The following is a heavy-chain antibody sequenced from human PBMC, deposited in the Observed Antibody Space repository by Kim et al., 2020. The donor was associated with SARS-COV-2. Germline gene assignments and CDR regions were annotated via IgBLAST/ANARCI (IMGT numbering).Heavy chain of an antibody. J-gene: IGHJ5*02. CDR3: GRDYDFWSGFDP. CDR2: IYHSGST. CDR1: GYSISSGYY. D-gene: IGHD3-3*01. V-gene: IGHV4-38-2*02. Sequence: SETLSLTCTVSGYSISSGYYWGWIRQPPGKGLEWIGSIYHSGSTSYNPSLKSRVTISVDTSKNQFSLKLSSVTAADTAVYYCGRDYDFWSGFDPWGQGTLVTVSS.